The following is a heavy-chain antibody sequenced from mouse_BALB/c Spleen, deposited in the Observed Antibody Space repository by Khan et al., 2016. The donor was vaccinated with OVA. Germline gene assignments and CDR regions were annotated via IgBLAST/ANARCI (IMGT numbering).Heavy chain of an antibody. CDR1: GYTFTSYT. CDR3: VRDGAYHRNDGWIAY. Sequence: QVQLQQSGAELARPGASVKMSCKASGYTFTSYTIHWIKLRPGQGLVWIGFINPSNGYTNYNQKLKDKATLTTDKSSTTVYMQLSSLTSDDSAVDNCVRDGAYHRNDGWIAYWGQGTLVTVSA. V-gene: IGHV1-4*01. J-gene: IGHJ3*01. D-gene: IGHD2-14*01. CDR2: INPSNGYT.